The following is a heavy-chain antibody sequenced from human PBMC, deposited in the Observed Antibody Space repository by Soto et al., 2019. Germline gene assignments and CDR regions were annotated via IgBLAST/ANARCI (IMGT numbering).Heavy chain of an antibody. CDR2: IKWSSHAGAI. Sequence: EVQLVESGGGLVKPGGSLRLSCVASGFSFSNAWMNWVRQAPGKGLEWVGRIKWSSHAGAIDYAAPVKGRFTISRDDSKNTLYLHLNTLTSEDTAVDYCTRGGPLGNYFDYWGQGTLVTVSS. CDR1: GFSFSNAW. J-gene: IGHJ4*02. D-gene: IGHD2-15*01. CDR3: TRGGPLGNYFDY. V-gene: IGHV3-15*07.